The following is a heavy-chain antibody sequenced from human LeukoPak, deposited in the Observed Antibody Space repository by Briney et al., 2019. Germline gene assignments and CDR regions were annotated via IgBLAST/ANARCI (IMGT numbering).Heavy chain of an antibody. Sequence: PSETLSLTCTVSGGSISSYYWSWIRQPPGKGLEWIGYIYHSGSTNYNPSLKSRVTISVDTSKNQFSLKLSSVTAADTAVYYCARLRYGSGSYSFDYWGQGTLVTVSS. D-gene: IGHD3-10*01. CDR2: IYHSGST. V-gene: IGHV4-59*01. J-gene: IGHJ4*02. CDR3: ARLRYGSGSYSFDY. CDR1: GGSISSYY.